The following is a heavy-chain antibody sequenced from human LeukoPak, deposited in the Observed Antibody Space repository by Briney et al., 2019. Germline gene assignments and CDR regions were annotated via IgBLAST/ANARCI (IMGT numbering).Heavy chain of an antibody. Sequence: GASVKVSCKASGYTFTGYYMHWVRQAPGQGLEWVGWINPNSGGTNYAQKFQGRVTMTRDTSISTAYMELSRLRSDDTAVYYCARAEMATTRGRIDYWGQGTLVTVSS. CDR1: GYTFTGYY. J-gene: IGHJ4*02. CDR2: INPNSGGT. CDR3: ARAEMATTRGRIDY. V-gene: IGHV1-2*02. D-gene: IGHD5-24*01.